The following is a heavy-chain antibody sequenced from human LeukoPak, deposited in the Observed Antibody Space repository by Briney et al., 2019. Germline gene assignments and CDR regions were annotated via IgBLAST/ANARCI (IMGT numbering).Heavy chain of an antibody. Sequence: PSETLSLTCTVSGYSISSAYYCGWSRQPPGQGLEWIGNIFHSGDTYYNPSLKSRVTISLDIARQQFSLNLRTVTAADTAVYYCARVRFAEGYFDYWGQGTLVTVSS. V-gene: IGHV4-38-2*02. CDR1: GYSISSAYY. D-gene: IGHD3-10*01. CDR3: ARVRFAEGYFDY. CDR2: IFHSGDT. J-gene: IGHJ4*02.